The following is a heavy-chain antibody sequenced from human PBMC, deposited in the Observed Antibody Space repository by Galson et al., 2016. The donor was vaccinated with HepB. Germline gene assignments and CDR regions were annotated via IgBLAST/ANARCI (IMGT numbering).Heavy chain of an antibody. CDR1: GFTFSSYS. Sequence: SLRLSCAAAGFTFSSYSMNWVRQAPGKGLEWVSYISSSSSTIQYADSVKGRFTISRDNAKNSLYLQMNNLRDEDTAVYLCARRYNSGWQPNSFDYWGQGALVTVSS. D-gene: IGHD6-19*01. CDR2: ISSSSSTI. CDR3: ARRYNSGWQPNSFDY. V-gene: IGHV3-48*02. J-gene: IGHJ4*02.